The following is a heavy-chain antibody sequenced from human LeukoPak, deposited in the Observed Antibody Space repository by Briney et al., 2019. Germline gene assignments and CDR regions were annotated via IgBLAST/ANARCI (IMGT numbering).Heavy chain of an antibody. CDR1: GFTFSNAW. J-gene: IGHJ4*02. D-gene: IGHD5-24*01. CDR2: IRSKANSYAT. Sequence: PGGSLRLSCAASGFTFSNAWMSWVRQAPGKGLEWVGRIRSKANSYATAYAASVKGRFTISRDDSKNTAYLQMNSLKTEDTAVYYCTPLTEGWLQRAFDYWGQGTLVTVSS. V-gene: IGHV3-73*01. CDR3: TPLTEGWLQRAFDY.